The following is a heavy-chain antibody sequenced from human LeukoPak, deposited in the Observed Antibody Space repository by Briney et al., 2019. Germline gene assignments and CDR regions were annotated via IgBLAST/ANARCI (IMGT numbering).Heavy chain of an antibody. J-gene: IGHJ4*02. V-gene: IGHV4-39*01. Sequence: SETLSLTCTVSGGSISSSSYYWGWIRQPPGKGLEWIGSIYYSGSIYYNPSLKSRVTISVDTSKNQFSLKLSSVTAADTAVYYCAITLAAAGTWDYYFDYWGQGTLVTVSS. CDR2: IYYSGSI. CDR3: AITLAAAGTWDYYFDY. D-gene: IGHD6-13*01. CDR1: GGSISSSSYY.